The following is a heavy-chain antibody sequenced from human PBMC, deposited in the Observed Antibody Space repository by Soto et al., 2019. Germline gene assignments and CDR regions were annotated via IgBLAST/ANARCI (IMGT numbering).Heavy chain of an antibody. CDR1: GFTFSSYA. J-gene: IGHJ4*02. V-gene: IGHV3-23*01. D-gene: IGHD5-18*01. Sequence: PGGSLRLSCAASGFTFSSYAMSWVRQAPGKGLEWASAISGSGGSTYYADSVKGRFTISRDNSKNTLYLQMNSLRAEDTAVYYCAKLGGYSYGLNYFDYWGQGTLVTVSS. CDR3: AKLGGYSYGLNYFDY. CDR2: ISGSGGST.